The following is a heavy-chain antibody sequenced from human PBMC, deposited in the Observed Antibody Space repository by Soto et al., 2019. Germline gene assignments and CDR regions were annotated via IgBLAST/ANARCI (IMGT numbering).Heavy chain of an antibody. CDR2: IYHSGST. Sequence: QLQLQESGSGLVKPSHTLSLTCAVSGGSISSGGYSWSWIRQPPGKGLEWIGYIYHSGSTYYNPSLKSRVTISVDRSKNQFSLKLSSVTAADTAVYYCASLLDYCTNGVCYRTDYWGQGTLVTVSS. J-gene: IGHJ4*02. CDR1: GGSISSGGYS. D-gene: IGHD2-8*01. CDR3: ASLLDYCTNGVCYRTDY. V-gene: IGHV4-30-2*01.